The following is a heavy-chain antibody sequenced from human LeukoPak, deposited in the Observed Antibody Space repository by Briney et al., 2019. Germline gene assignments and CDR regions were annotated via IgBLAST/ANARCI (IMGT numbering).Heavy chain of an antibody. CDR3: AKVFYGDYGYFQH. D-gene: IGHD4-17*01. V-gene: IGHV3-7*03. CDR2: IKQDGSQQ. J-gene: IGHJ1*01. Sequence: GGSLRLSCVASGFTFSSYWMGWVRQAPGKGLEWVANIKQDGSQQYYVDSVKGRFTISRDNAKNSLSLQMNSLRAEDTAVYYCAKVFYGDYGYFQHWGQGTLVTVSS. CDR1: GFTFSSYW.